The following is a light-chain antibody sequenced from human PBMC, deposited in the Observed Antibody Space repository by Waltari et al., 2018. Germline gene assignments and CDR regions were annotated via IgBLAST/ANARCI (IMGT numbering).Light chain of an antibody. CDR3: QQYYSPPYT. CDR2: WAS. J-gene: IGKJ2*01. CDR1: QSVLKNSINKNS. V-gene: IGKV4-1*01. Sequence: DIVMTQSPDSLAVSLGERATIKCKSSQSVLKNSINKNSLGWYQQKPGQPPKLLIYWASTRESGVPDRFSGSASGTDFTLTISSLRAEDVAVYYCQQYYSPPYTFGQGTKLEI.